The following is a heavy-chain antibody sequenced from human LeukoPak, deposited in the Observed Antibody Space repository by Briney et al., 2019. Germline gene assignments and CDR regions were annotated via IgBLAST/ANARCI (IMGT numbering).Heavy chain of an antibody. D-gene: IGHD5-24*01. CDR2: INPNSGGT. CDR1: GYTFTSYD. Sequence: ASVKVSCKASGYTFTSYDINWVRQATGQGLEWMGWINPNSGGTNYAQKFQGRVTMTRDTSISTAYMELSRLRSDDTAVYYCARHRDGYNCDYWGQGTLVTVSS. CDR3: ARHRDGYNCDY. J-gene: IGHJ4*02. V-gene: IGHV1-2*02.